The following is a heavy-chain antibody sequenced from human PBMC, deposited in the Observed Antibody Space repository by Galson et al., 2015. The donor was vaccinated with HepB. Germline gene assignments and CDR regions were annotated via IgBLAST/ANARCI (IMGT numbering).Heavy chain of an antibody. J-gene: IGHJ4*02. CDR3: TTGVVDTAMARY. Sequence: SLRLSCAASGFTFSNAWMSWVRQAPGKGLEWVGSIKSNTDGETTDYAAHVKGRFTISRDDSKNTLYLQMNSLKTEDTAVYCCTTGVVDTAMARYWGQGTLVTVSS. V-gene: IGHV3-15*01. CDR2: IKSNTDGETT. CDR1: GFTFSNAW. D-gene: IGHD5-18*01.